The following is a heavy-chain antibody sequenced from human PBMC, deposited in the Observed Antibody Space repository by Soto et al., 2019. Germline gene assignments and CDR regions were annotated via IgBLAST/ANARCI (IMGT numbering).Heavy chain of an antibody. V-gene: IGHV1-2*04. Sequence: QVQLVQSGAEVKKPGASVKVSCKASGYTFTGYYMHWVRQAPGQGLEWMGWINPNSGGTNYAQKFQGWGTMTRDTSISTAYMELSRLRSDDTAVYYCARAHCGGDCYSGVDYWGQGTLVTVSS. CDR2: INPNSGGT. CDR3: ARAHCGGDCYSGVDY. J-gene: IGHJ4*02. CDR1: GYTFTGYY. D-gene: IGHD2-21*02.